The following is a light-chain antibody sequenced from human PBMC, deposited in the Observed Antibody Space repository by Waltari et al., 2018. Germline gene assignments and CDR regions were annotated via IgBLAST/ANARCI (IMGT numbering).Light chain of an antibody. V-gene: IGKV1-27*01. CDR1: QAIGDS. J-gene: IGKJ2*01. Sequence: DIQLTQSPSSLSASLGDRVTISCRASQAIGDSLVWYQQRPGEVPGLLIFAASTLQSGVSSRFSGSGSGTDFTLTISSLQPEDVGTYFCQNYGCDPVYTFGQGTRL. CDR3: QNYGCDPVYT. CDR2: AAS.